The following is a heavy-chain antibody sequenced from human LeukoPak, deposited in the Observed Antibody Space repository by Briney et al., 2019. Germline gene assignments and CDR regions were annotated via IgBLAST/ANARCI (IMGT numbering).Heavy chain of an antibody. V-gene: IGHV3-33*01. D-gene: IGHD3-10*01. J-gene: IGHJ4*02. CDR3: AGNYGPYYFDY. CDR1: GFTFSNYG. Sequence: GGSLRLSCAASGFTFSNYGMHWVRQAPGKGLGWGAVIWDDGSNKYYADSVKGRFTISRDNSNNSLYLQMNSLRAEDTAVYYCAGNYGPYYFDYWGQGTLVTVSS. CDR2: IWDDGSNK.